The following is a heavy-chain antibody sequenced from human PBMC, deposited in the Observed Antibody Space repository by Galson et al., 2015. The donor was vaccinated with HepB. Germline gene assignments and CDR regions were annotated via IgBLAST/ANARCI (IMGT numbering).Heavy chain of an antibody. Sequence: SLRLSCAASGFTFDDYAMHWARQAPGKGLEWVSGISWNSGSIGYADSVKGRFTISRDNSKNTLYLQMNSLRAEDTAVYHCAKAPYSRGVWGSHGHETAFDYWGQGTLVTVSS. CDR3: AKAPYSRGVWGSHGHETAFDY. CDR1: GFTFDDYA. J-gene: IGHJ4*02. D-gene: IGHD3-10*01. V-gene: IGHV3-9*01. CDR2: ISWNSGSI.